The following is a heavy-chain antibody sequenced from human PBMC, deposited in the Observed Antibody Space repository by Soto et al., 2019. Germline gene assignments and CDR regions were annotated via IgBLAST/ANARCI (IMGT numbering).Heavy chain of an antibody. V-gene: IGHV1-8*01. CDR2: MNPNSGNT. J-gene: IGHJ4*02. CDR3: ARTLAPGPAAGMDFDY. D-gene: IGHD6-13*01. Sequence: ASVKGSCKASGYTLTSYDLNWGRQATGQGLEWMGWMNPNSGNTGYAQKFQGRVTMTRNTSISTAYMELSSLRSEDTAVYYCARTLAPGPAAGMDFDYWRQGTLVTVSS. CDR1: GYTLTSYD.